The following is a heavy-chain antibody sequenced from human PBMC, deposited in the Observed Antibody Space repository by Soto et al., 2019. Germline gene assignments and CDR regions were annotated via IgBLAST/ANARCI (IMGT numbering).Heavy chain of an antibody. CDR1: GFTFSSYA. CDR3: AKSIRLTTVTPHDY. CDR2: ISGSGGST. J-gene: IGHJ4*02. D-gene: IGHD4-17*01. V-gene: IGHV3-23*01. Sequence: GGSLRLSCAASGFTFSSYAMSWVRQAPGKGLEWVSAISGSGGSTYYADSVKGRFTISRDNSKNTLYLQMNSLRAEDTAVYYCAKSIRLTTVTPHDYWGQGTLVTVSS.